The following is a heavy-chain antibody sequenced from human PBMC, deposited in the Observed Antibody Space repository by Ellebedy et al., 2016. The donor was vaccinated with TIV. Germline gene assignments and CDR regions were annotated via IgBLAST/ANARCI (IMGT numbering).Heavy chain of an antibody. CDR2: INPNSGGT. J-gene: IGHJ6*02. CDR3: ARGGVINIRGRGFGMDV. Sequence: AASVKVSCKASGYTFTGYYMHWVRQAPGQGLEWMGWINPNSGGTNYAQKLQGRVTMTTDTSTSTAYMELRSLRSDDTAVYYCARGGVINIRGRGFGMDVWGQGTTVTVSS. D-gene: IGHD3-3*01. V-gene: IGHV1-2*02. CDR1: GYTFTGYY.